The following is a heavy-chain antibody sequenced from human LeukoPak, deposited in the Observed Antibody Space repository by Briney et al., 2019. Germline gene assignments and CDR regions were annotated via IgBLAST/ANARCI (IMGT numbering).Heavy chain of an antibody. Sequence: GASVKVSCKASGYTFTGYYMHWVRQAPGQGLEWMGWINPNSGGTNYAQKFQGRVTMTRDTSISTAYMELSRLRSDDTAVYYCARDPKLYYGSGINYYMDVWGKGTTVTVSS. CDR1: GYTFTGYY. J-gene: IGHJ6*03. CDR3: ARDPKLYYGSGINYYMDV. V-gene: IGHV1-2*02. D-gene: IGHD3-10*01. CDR2: INPNSGGT.